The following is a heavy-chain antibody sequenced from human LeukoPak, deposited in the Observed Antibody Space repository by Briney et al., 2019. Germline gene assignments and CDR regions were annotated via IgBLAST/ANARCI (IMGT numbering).Heavy chain of an antibody. V-gene: IGHV4-31*03. J-gene: IGHJ3*02. CDR3: ARLRKDAFDI. CDR1: GGSISSGGYY. D-gene: IGHD4-17*01. Sequence: PSQTLSLTCTVSGGSISSGGYYWSWIRQHPGKGLEWIGYIYYSGGTYYNPSLKSRVTISVDTSKNQFSLKLSSVTAADTAVYYCARLRKDAFDIWGQGTMVTVSS. CDR2: IYYSGGT.